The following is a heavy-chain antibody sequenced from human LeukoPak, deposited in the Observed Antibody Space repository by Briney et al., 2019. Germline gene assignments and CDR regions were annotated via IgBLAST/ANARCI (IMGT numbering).Heavy chain of an antibody. Sequence: GGXLRLSCAASGFTFSSYAMSWVRQAPGKGLEGVSAISGSGGSTYYADSVKGRFTISRDNSKNTLYLQMNSLRAEDTAVYYCAKVDVVANDYWGQGTLVTVSS. D-gene: IGHD2-2*01. CDR3: AKVDVVANDY. CDR1: GFTFSSYA. V-gene: IGHV3-23*01. CDR2: ISGSGGST. J-gene: IGHJ4*02.